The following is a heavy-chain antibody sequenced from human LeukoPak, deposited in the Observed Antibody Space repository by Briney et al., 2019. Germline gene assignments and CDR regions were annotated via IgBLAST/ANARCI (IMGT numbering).Heavy chain of an antibody. J-gene: IGHJ4*02. CDR1: GFTFSRYG. CDR3: AKDMGYYYGSGSYPPENDY. D-gene: IGHD3-10*01. V-gene: IGHV3-30*18. Sequence: PGGSLRLTCAASGFTFSRYGMHWVRHAPGKGLEWVAVVSFEGSNKYYADSVKGRFTISRDNSKNTLSLQMNSLRAADTAVYYCAKDMGYYYGSGSYPPENDYWGQGTLVTVSS. CDR2: VSFEGSNK.